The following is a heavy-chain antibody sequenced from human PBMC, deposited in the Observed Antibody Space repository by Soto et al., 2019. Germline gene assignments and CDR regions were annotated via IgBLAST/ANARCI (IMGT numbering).Heavy chain of an antibody. V-gene: IGHV2-26*01. Sequence: HVTLKESGPVLVKPTETLTLTCTVSGFSLSNGKVGVSWIRQPPGKALEWLAHIFSNDEKSYRTSLKSRITISEDTSKSQVVVTMTNVDPVDTATYYCARILFGRSVAGGYFYMDVWGKGTTVTVSS. CDR3: ARILFGRSVAGGYFYMDV. D-gene: IGHD6-19*01. CDR1: GFSLSNGKVG. J-gene: IGHJ6*03. CDR2: IFSNDEK.